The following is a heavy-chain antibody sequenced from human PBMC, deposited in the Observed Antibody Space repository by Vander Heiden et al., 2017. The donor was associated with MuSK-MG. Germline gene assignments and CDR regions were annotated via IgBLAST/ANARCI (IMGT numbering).Heavy chain of an antibody. CDR1: AYSFSSGFY. Sequence: QVQLQESGPGLVKPSETLSLTCAVSAYSFSSGFYWGWIRQSPGKGLEWIGTIYHAGTTYYSPALKSRVTMSVDTSKNQFSLKIRSVPAADTAVYYFVVVCGKNPDAFDIWGQGTLVTVSS. V-gene: IGHV4-38-2*01. J-gene: IGHJ3*02. CDR3: VVVCGKNPDAFDI. D-gene: IGHD2-15*01. CDR2: IYHAGTT.